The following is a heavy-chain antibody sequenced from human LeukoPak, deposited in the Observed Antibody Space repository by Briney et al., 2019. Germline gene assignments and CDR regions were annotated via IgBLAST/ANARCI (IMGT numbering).Heavy chain of an antibody. V-gene: IGHV3-11*01. J-gene: IGHJ4*02. CDR3: AKSRSGSANWALQIFDN. Sequence: PGGSLRLSCAVSGFTFSDYYMSWIRQAPGKGLEWVSYISSSGSTMYYADSVKGRFTISRDNAENSLYLQMNSLRAEDTAVYYCAKSRSGSANWALQIFDNWGQGALVTVSS. CDR1: GFTFSDYY. D-gene: IGHD1-1*01. CDR2: ISSSGSTM.